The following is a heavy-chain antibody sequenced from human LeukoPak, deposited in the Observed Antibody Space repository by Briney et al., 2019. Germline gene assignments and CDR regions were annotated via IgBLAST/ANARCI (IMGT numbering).Heavy chain of an antibody. CDR1: GGSISSSSYY. CDR2: IYYSGNT. CDR3: PRRTSRYYMDV. J-gene: IGHJ6*03. Sequence: SGTLSLTCTVAGGSISSSSYYWGWIRQPPGKGLEWIGSIYYSGNTYYNPSLKSRVTISVDTSKNQFPLKLSSVTAADTAVYYCPRRTSRYYMDVWGKGTTVTVSS. V-gene: IGHV4-39*01. D-gene: IGHD2-2*01.